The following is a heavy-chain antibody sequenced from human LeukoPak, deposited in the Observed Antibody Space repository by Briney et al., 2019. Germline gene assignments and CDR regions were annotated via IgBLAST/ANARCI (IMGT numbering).Heavy chain of an antibody. D-gene: IGHD2-21*01. CDR1: GFTFSSYA. CDR3: AGDGGAYSLFDY. Sequence: GGSLRLSCAASGFTFSSYAMSWVRQAPGKGLEWVSAISGSGDSTYYGDSVKGRFTISRDNSKNTLYLQMNSLRAEDTAVFYCAGDGGAYSLFDYWGQGTLVTVSS. V-gene: IGHV3-23*01. CDR2: ISGSGDST. J-gene: IGHJ4*02.